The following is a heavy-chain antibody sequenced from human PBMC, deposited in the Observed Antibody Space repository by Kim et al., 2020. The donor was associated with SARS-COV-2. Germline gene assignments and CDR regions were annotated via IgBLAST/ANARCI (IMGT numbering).Heavy chain of an antibody. CDR3: ARESGDGGLTL. Sequence: IYYADSVKGRFTISRDNAKNSLYLQMNSLRAEDTAVYYCARESGDGGLTLWGQGTLVTVSS. V-gene: IGHV3-21*01. J-gene: IGHJ4*02. CDR2: I. D-gene: IGHD7-27*01.